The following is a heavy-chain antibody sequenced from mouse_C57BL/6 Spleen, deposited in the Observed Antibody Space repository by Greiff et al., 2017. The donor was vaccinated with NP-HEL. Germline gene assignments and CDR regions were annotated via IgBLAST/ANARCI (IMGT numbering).Heavy chain of an antibody. CDR1: GYTFTDYY. CDR2: INPNNGGT. D-gene: IGHD1-1*01. Sequence: EVQLQQSGPELVKPGASVKISCKASGYTFTDYYMNWVKQSHGKSLEWIGDINPNNGGTSYNQKFKGKATLTVDKSSSTAYMELRSLTSEDSAVYYCAREDGTTVVGAYWGQGTLVTVSA. CDR3: AREDGTTVVGAY. J-gene: IGHJ3*01. V-gene: IGHV1-26*01.